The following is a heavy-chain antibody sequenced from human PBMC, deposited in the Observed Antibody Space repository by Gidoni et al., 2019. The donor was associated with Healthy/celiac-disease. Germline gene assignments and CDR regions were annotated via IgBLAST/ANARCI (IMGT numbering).Heavy chain of an antibody. V-gene: IGHV4-39*01. CDR3: ARCLYYYDSSGYYY. D-gene: IGHD3-22*01. J-gene: IGHJ4*02. CDR2: IYYSGST. Sequence: QLQLQESGPGLVKPSETLSLTCTVSGGSISSSSYYWGWIRQPPGKGLEWIGSIYYSGSTYYNPSLKSRVTISVDTSKNQFSLKLSSVTAADTAVYYCARCLYYYDSSGYYYWGQGTLVTVSS. CDR1: GGSISSSSYY.